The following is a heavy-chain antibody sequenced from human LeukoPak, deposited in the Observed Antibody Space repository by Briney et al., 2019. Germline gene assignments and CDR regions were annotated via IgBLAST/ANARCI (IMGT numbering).Heavy chain of an antibody. V-gene: IGHV3-20*04. J-gene: IGHJ4*02. CDR2: INWNGGST. Sequence: GGSLRLSCAASGFTFDDYGMSWVRQAPGKGLEWVSGINWNGGSTGYADSVEGRFTISRDNAKNSLYLQMNSLRAEDTALYYCARDDGWNARGKGPDYWGQGTLVTVSS. CDR1: GFTFDDYG. CDR3: ARDDGWNARGKGPDY. D-gene: IGHD1-1*01.